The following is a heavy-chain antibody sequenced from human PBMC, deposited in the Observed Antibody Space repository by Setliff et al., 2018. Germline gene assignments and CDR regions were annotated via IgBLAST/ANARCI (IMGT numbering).Heavy chain of an antibody. D-gene: IGHD2-8*01. Sequence: VASVKVSCKASGYTFSHSGITWVRQAPGQGLEWMGWISVYTGNTNYAPKLQGRVTMTTDASTSTAYMELRGLTSDDTAVYYCSRLVRYCSKTTCQTASGAALWGQGTLVTVSS. V-gene: IGHV1-18*01. CDR1: GYTFSHSG. CDR3: SRLVRYCSKTTCQTASGAAL. CDR2: ISVYTGNT. J-gene: IGHJ4*02.